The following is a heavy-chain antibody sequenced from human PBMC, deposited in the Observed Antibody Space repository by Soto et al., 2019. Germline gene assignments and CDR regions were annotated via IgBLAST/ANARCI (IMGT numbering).Heavy chain of an antibody. CDR1: GFTFSSYG. Sequence: QVQLVECGGGVVQPGRSLRLSCAASGFTFSSYGMHWVRQAPGKGLEWVAVISFDGSNKYYADSVKGRFTISRDNSKNTLYLQMNSLRAEDTAVYYCAKDENSGSYYAGGFDYWGQGTLVTVSS. CDR2: ISFDGSNK. CDR3: AKDENSGSYYAGGFDY. D-gene: IGHD1-26*01. J-gene: IGHJ4*02. V-gene: IGHV3-30*18.